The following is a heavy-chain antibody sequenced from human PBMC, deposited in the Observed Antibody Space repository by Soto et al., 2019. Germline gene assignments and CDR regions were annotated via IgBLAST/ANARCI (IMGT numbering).Heavy chain of an antibody. CDR1: GFSFGDSY. J-gene: IGHJ4*02. V-gene: IGHV3-11*06. Sequence: QVQLVESGGGLVKPGGSLRLACPASGFSFGDSYMSWVRQAPGKGLEWLSYISGGSSYTNYADSVKGRFTISRDNAKRSLYLEMNSLRADDTAVYYCAKTIVAASGYYFDHWGQGNLVTVSS. CDR2: ISGGSSYT. D-gene: IGHD2-21*01. CDR3: AKTIVAASGYYFDH.